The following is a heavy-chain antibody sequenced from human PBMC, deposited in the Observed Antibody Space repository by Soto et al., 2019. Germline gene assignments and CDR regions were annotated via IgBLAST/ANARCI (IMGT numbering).Heavy chain of an antibody. J-gene: IGHJ4*02. D-gene: IGHD5-12*01. CDR2: IVPIVDTS. CDR3: VRVVGIPGYPDN. Sequence: QVQLVQSGAEVRQPASSVKVSCKTSGGPFSSYAISWVRQAPGQGLEWMGGIVPIVDTSTYAQKFQGRVTITADESTSTASMELSSLRSDDTAIYYSVRVVGIPGYPDNWRQVTLATVSS. CDR1: GGPFSSYA. V-gene: IGHV1-69*12.